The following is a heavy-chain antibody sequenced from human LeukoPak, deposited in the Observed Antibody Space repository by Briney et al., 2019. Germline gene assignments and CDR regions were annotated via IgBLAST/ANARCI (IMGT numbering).Heavy chain of an antibody. D-gene: IGHD2-15*01. CDR1: GFTVSSNY. J-gene: IGHJ1*01. V-gene: IGHV3-33*06. Sequence: TGGSLRLSCAASGFTVSSNYMSWVRQAPGKGLEWVAVIWYDGSNKYYADSVKGRFTISRDNSKNTLHLQMNSLRAEDTAVYYCAKDGGYCSGGSCYSGAEYFQHWGQGTLVTVSS. CDR3: AKDGGYCSGGSCYSGAEYFQH. CDR2: IWYDGSNK.